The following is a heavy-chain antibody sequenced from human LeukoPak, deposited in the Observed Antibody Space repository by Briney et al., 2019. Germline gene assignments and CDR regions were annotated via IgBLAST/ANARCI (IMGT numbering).Heavy chain of an antibody. V-gene: IGHV4-34*01. CDR3: ARGHRRPGSVLRYFDWSPSFYYYYGMDV. Sequence: SETLSLTYAVYGGSFSGYYWSWIRQPPGKGLGWIGEINHSGSTNYNPSLKSRVTISVDTSKNQFSLKLSSVTAADTAVYYCARGHRRPGSVLRYFDWSPSFYYYYGMDVWGQGTTVTVSS. CDR2: INHSGST. D-gene: IGHD3-9*01. J-gene: IGHJ6*02. CDR1: GGSFSGYY.